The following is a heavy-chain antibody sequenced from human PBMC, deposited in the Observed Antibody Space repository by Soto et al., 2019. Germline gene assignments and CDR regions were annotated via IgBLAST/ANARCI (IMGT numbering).Heavy chain of an antibody. D-gene: IGHD2-15*01. CDR2: ISWNSGNI. CDR1: GFTFDDYA. V-gene: IGHV3-9*01. J-gene: IGHJ6*03. Sequence: GGSLRLSCAASGFTFDDYAMHWVRQAPGKGLEWVSGISWNSGNIGYADSVKGRFTISRDNAKNSLYLQMNSLRTEDTALYCCARDRTVEYYYYYMDVWGKGTTVTV. CDR3: ARDRTVEYYYYYMDV.